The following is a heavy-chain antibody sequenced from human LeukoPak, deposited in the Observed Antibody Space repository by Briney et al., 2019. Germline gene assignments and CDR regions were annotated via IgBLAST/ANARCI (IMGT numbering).Heavy chain of an antibody. Sequence: PSETLPLTCTVSGGSISGYYWSWIRQPPGKGLEWIGYIYYSGSTNYNPSLKSRVTISVDTSKNQFSLKLTSVTAADTAVYCCAGGLKPFDYWGQGTLVTVSS. J-gene: IGHJ4*02. CDR1: GGSISGYY. CDR2: IYYSGST. V-gene: IGHV4-59*01. CDR3: AGGLKPFDY.